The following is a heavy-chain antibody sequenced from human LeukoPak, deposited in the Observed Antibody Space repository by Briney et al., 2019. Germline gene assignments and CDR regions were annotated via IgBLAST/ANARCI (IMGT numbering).Heavy chain of an antibody. CDR2: IIPIFGTA. J-gene: IGHJ1*01. V-gene: IGHV1-69*13. D-gene: IGHD2-21*02. Sequence: GASVNVSCTASGGTFSSYAISWVRQAPGQGLEWMGGIIPIFGTANYAQKFQGRVTITADESTSTAYMELSSLRSEDTAVYYCAAFMGYCGGDCYSDSEYFQHWGQGTLVTVSS. CDR1: GGTFSSYA. CDR3: AAFMGYCGGDCYSDSEYFQH.